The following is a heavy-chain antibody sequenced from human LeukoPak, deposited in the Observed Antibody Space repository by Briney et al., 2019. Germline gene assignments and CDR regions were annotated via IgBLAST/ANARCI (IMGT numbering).Heavy chain of an antibody. CDR3: ARGGYSHGYVLGRVEYYFDY. Sequence: SETLSLTCTVSGGSISSGGHYWSWIRQHPGKGLEWIGYIYYSGSTYYNPSLKSRVTISVDTSKNQFSLKLSSVTAADTAVYYCARGGYSHGYVLGRVEYYFDYWGQGTLVTASS. CDR1: GGSISSGGHY. D-gene: IGHD5-18*01. J-gene: IGHJ4*02. V-gene: IGHV4-31*03. CDR2: IYYSGST.